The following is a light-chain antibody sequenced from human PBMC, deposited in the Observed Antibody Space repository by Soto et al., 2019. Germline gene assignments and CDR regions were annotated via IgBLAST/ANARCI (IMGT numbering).Light chain of an antibody. CDR3: AAWDDSLNGWV. Sequence: QSVLTQPPSASEAPRQRVTISCSGSSSNIGTTGVNWYQQLPGKAPKLLIYYDDLLPSGVSDRFSGSKSGTSASLAISGLQSEDEAEYYCAAWDDSLNGWVFGGGTK. V-gene: IGLV1-36*01. J-gene: IGLJ3*02. CDR2: YDD. CDR1: SSNIGTTG.